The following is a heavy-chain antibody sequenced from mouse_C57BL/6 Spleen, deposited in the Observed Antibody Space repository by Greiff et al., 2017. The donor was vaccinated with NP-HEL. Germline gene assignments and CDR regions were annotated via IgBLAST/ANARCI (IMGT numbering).Heavy chain of an antibody. J-gene: IGHJ3*01. CDR3: ASSRIYYDYDGSWFAY. CDR1: GYTFTDYY. CDR2: INPNNGGT. D-gene: IGHD2-4*01. V-gene: IGHV1-26*01. Sequence: EVQLQQSGPELVKPGASVKISCKASGYTFTDYYMNWVKQSHGKSLEWIGDINPNNGGTSYNQKFKGKATLTVDKSSSTAYMELRSLTSEDSAVYYCASSRIYYDYDGSWFAYWGQGTLVTVSA.